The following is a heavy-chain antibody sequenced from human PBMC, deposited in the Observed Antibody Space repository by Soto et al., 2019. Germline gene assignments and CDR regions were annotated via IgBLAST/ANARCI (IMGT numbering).Heavy chain of an antibody. Sequence: SETLSLTCTVSGGSIRSYYWSWIRQPPGNGLEWIGYIYHSGSTTYNPSLKSRVTISVDTPKNKFSLKVSSVTAADTAVYYCARAYYDSTNYYSFDSWGQGTLVTVSS. J-gene: IGHJ4*02. V-gene: IGHV4-59*12. CDR1: GGSIRSYY. CDR3: ARAYYDSTNYYSFDS. D-gene: IGHD3-22*01. CDR2: IYHSGST.